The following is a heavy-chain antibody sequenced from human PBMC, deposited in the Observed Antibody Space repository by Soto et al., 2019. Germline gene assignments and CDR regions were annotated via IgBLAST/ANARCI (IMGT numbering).Heavy chain of an antibody. CDR1: GFSLSTSGVG. J-gene: IGHJ4*02. Sequence: QITLKESGPTLVKPTQPLTLTCTFSGFSLSTSGVGVGWIRQPPGKALEWLALIYWNDDKRYSPSLKSRLTITKDTSKNQVVLTMTNMDPVDTATYYCAHRILAGPYTAMVTGGYFDYWGQGTLVTVSS. CDR3: AHRILAGPYTAMVTGGYFDY. D-gene: IGHD5-18*01. V-gene: IGHV2-5*01. CDR2: IYWNDDK.